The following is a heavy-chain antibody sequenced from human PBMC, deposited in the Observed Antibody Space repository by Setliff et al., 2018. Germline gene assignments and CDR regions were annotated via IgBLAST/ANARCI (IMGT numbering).Heavy chain of an antibody. D-gene: IGHD1-7*01. CDR3: AKKLPGVRYFDY. J-gene: IGHJ4*02. CDR2: ITRDGSST. CDR1: GFTFTSYW. Sequence: SGGSLRLSCAASGFTFTSYWMHWVRQAPGKGLVWVSGITRDGSSTSYADSVKGRFTISRDNSKNTLYLQMNSLRAEDTAVYYCAKKLPGVRYFDYCGQGTLVTVSS. V-gene: IGHV3-74*01.